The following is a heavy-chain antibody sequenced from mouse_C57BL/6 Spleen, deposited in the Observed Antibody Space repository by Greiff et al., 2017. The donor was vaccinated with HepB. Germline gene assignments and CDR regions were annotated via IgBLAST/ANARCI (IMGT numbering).Heavy chain of an antibody. CDR3: ARVYDGYSRGFAY. Sequence: EVQLQQSGPELVKPGASVKIPCKASGYTFTDYNMDWVKQSHGKSLEWIGDINPNNGGTIYNQKFKGKATLTVEKSSSTAYMELRSLTSEDTAVYYCARVYDGYSRGFAYWGQGTLVTVSA. CDR1: GYTFTDYN. J-gene: IGHJ3*01. CDR2: INPNNGGT. D-gene: IGHD2-3*01. V-gene: IGHV1-18*01.